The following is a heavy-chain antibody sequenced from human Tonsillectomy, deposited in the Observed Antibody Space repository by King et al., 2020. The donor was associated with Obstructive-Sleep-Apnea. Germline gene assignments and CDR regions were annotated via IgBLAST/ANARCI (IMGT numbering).Heavy chain of an antibody. Sequence: VQLVQSGAEVKKPGASVKVSCKASGYTFSSYYMHWVRQAPGQGLEWMGIINPSGGSTSYAQKFQGRVTMTRDTSTSTVYMELSSLRSEDTAGYYGARGPIGSGSKYYFDYWGQGTLVTVSS. V-gene: IGHV1-46*01. D-gene: IGHD3-10*01. CDR1: GYTFSSYY. CDR3: ARGPIGSGSKYYFDY. CDR2: INPSGGST. J-gene: IGHJ4*02.